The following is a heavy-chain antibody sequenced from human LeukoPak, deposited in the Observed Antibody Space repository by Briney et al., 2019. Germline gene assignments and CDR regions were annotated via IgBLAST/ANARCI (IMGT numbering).Heavy chain of an antibody. Sequence: SETLSLTCAVYGGSFSGYYWSWIRQPPGKGLEWIGEINHSGSTNYNPSLKSRVTISVDTSKNQFSLKLSSVTAADTAVYYWARGYDILTGYYTWGQGTLVTVSS. J-gene: IGHJ4*02. V-gene: IGHV4-34*01. D-gene: IGHD3-9*01. CDR2: INHSGST. CDR1: GGSFSGYY. CDR3: ARGYDILTGYYT.